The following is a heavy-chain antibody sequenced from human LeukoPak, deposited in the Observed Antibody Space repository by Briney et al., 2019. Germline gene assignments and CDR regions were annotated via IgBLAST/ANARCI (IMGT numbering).Heavy chain of an antibody. CDR3: ARPSRGAMAFDY. CDR2: IYYSGST. Sequence: SETLSLTCAVSGYSISSGYYWGWIRQPPGKGLEWIGSIYYSGSTYYNPSLKSRVTISVDTSKNQFSLKLSSVTAADTAVYYCARPSRGAMAFDYWGQGTLVTVSS. V-gene: IGHV4-38-2*01. D-gene: IGHD5-18*01. J-gene: IGHJ4*02. CDR1: GYSISSGYY.